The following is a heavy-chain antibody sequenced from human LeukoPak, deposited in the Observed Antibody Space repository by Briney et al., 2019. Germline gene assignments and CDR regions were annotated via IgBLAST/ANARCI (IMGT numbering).Heavy chain of an antibody. J-gene: IGHJ4*02. CDR2: IYSSGST. CDR3: ARALVGSGYYYSSDY. Sequence: PGGSLRLSCAASGFTVSSNYMSWVRQAPGKGLEWVSVIYSSGSTYYADAVKGRFTISRDNYKNTLYLQMNSQRAEGTAAYYCARALVGSGYYYSSDYWGQGTLVTVSS. V-gene: IGHV3-53*01. D-gene: IGHD3-22*01. CDR1: GFTVSSNY.